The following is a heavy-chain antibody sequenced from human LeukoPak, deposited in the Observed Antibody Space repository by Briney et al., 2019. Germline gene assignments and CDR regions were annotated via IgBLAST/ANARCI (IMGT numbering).Heavy chain of an antibody. J-gene: IGHJ4*02. Sequence: PSQALSLTCTVSGGSISSGGYYWSWIRQPPGKGLEWIGYIYHSGSTYYNPSLKSRVTISVDRSKNQFSLKLSSVTAADTAVYYCARCCLAVAGPRRTDYWGQGTLVTVSS. V-gene: IGHV4-30-2*01. CDR3: ARCCLAVAGPRRTDY. CDR1: GGSISSGGYY. CDR2: IYHSGST. D-gene: IGHD6-19*01.